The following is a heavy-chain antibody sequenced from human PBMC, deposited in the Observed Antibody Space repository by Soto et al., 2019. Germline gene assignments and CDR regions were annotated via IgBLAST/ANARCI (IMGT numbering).Heavy chain of an antibody. D-gene: IGHD1-7*01. CDR3: ASRDPGTSVDY. J-gene: IGHJ4*02. Sequence: SETLSLTRAVSGGSFTSNNWWTWVRQPPGQGLEWIGEIYRTGSTNYNPSLKSRVTISLDKSENQFSLKVTSLTAADTAVYYCASRDPGTSVDYWGQGTLVTVSS. CDR1: GGSFTSNNW. V-gene: IGHV4-4*02. CDR2: IYRTGST.